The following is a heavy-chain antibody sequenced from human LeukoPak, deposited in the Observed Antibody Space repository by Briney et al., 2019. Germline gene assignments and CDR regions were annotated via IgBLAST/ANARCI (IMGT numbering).Heavy chain of an antibody. J-gene: IGHJ5*02. Sequence: SETLSLTCTVSGGSISSYYWSWIRQPPGKGLEWIGYIYYSGSTNYNPSLKSRATISVDTSKNQFSLKLSSVTAADTAVYYCARFASDWTNNWFDPWGQGTLVTVSS. D-gene: IGHD3/OR15-3a*01. V-gene: IGHV4-59*01. CDR1: GGSISSYY. CDR3: ARFASDWTNNWFDP. CDR2: IYYSGST.